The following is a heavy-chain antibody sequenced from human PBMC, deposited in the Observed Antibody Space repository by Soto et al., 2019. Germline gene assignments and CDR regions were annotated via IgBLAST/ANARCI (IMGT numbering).Heavy chain of an antibody. CDR3: ARVRGIVVVPAANYYYGMGG. Sequence: GGSLRLSCAASGFTFSSYSMNWVRQAPGKGLEWVSSISSSSSYIYYADSVKGRFTISRDNAKNSLYLQMNSLRAEDTAVYYCARVRGIVVVPAANYYYGMGGWGKRTTGTVAS. D-gene: IGHD2-2*01. J-gene: IGHJ6*04. CDR1: GFTFSSYS. V-gene: IGHV3-21*01. CDR2: ISSSSSYI.